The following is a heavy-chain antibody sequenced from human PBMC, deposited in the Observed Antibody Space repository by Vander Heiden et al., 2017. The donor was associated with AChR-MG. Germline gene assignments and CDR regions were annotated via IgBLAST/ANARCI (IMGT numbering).Heavy chain of an antibody. J-gene: IGHJ4*02. CDR2: INHSGST. CDR3: ARGVGDCGGDCPYYFDY. V-gene: IGHV4-34*01. D-gene: IGHD2-21*02. CDR1: GGSFSGYY. Sequence: QVQLQQWGAGLLKPSETLSITCAVYGGSFSGYYWSWIRQPPGKGLEWIGEINHSGSTNYNPSLKRRVTISVDTSKNQFSLKLSSVTAADTAVYYCARGVGDCGGDCPYYFDYWGQGTLVTVSS.